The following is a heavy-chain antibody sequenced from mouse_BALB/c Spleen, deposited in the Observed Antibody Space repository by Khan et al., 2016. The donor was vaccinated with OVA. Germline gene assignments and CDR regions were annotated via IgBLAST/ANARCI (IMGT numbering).Heavy chain of an antibody. CDR1: GYSITSDYA. V-gene: IGHV3-2*02. J-gene: IGHJ2*01. CDR3: ARAVTITTVVATDFDY. D-gene: IGHD1-1*01. Sequence: EVQLQESGPGLVKPSQSLSLTCTVTGYSITSDYAWNWIRQFPGNKLEWMGYISYSGRTSYNPSLKSRISITRDTSRNQFFLALNSVPTEDTATYYCARAVTITTVVATDFDYWGQGTTLTVSS. CDR2: ISYSGRT.